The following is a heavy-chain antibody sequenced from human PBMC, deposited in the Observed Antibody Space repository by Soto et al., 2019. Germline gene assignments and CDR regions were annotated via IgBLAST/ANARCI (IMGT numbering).Heavy chain of an antibody. V-gene: IGHV4-39*01. Sequence: QLQLQESGPGLVKPSETLSLTCTVSGGSISSSSYYWGWIRQPPGKGLESIGNIYYSGSTYYNPSLKSRVTISVDTSKNQFSLKLSSVTAADTAVYYCARLSPETLDYWGQGTLVTVSS. J-gene: IGHJ4*02. CDR3: ARLSPETLDY. CDR2: IYYSGST. CDR1: GGSISSSSYY.